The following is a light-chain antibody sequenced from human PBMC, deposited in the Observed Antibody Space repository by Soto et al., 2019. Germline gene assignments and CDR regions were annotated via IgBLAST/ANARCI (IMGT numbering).Light chain of an antibody. CDR2: AAF. Sequence: EIVLTQSPATLSLSPGARATLSCRASPSVTNFLAWYQQKPGQAPRLLIYAAFNRATGIPARSSGSGSGTDFPLTISILDAEDSPNYYYQHRNIRPPVTFGQGTRLEI. CDR3: QHRNIRPPVT. V-gene: IGKV3-11*01. CDR1: PSVTNF. J-gene: IGKJ5*01.